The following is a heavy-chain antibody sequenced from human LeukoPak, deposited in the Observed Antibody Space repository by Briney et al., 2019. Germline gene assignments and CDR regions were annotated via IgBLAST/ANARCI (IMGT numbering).Heavy chain of an antibody. CDR3: ARAIVGGSYSGNGFDY. D-gene: IGHD1-26*01. CDR1: GFTFSSYG. CDR2: IWYDGSNK. J-gene: IGHJ4*02. V-gene: IGHV3-33*01. Sequence: TGGSLRLSCAASGFTFSSYGMHWFRQAPGKGLEWVAVIWYDGSNKYYADSVKGRFTISRDNSKNTLYLQMNSLRAEDTAVYYCARAIVGGSYSGNGFDYWGQGTLVTVSS.